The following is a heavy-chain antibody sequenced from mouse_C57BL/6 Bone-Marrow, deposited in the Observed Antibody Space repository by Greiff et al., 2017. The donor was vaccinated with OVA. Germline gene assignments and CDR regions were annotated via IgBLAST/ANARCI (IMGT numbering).Heavy chain of an antibody. CDR2: IDPSDSYT. J-gene: IGHJ4*01. CDR3: ERWDDYDRYYAMDY. V-gene: IGHV1-59*01. D-gene: IGHD2-4*01. CDR1: GYTFTSYW. Sequence: QVQLQQPGAELVRPGTSVKLSCKASGYTFTSYWMHWVKQRPGQGLEWIGVIDPSDSYTNYNQKFKGKATLTVDTSSSTAYMQLSSLTSEDSAVYYCERWDDYDRYYAMDYWGQGTSVTVSS.